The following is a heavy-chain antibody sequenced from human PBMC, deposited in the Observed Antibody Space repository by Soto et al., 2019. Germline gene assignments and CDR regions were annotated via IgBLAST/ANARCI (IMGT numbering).Heavy chain of an antibody. Sequence: SETLSLPCAVYGGSFSGYYWSWIRQPPGKGLEWIGEINHSGSTNYNPSLKSRVTISVATSKNQFSLKLSSVTAADTAVYYCARRYYYGSGSYYRVYYYYYYMDVWGKGTTVTVSS. D-gene: IGHD3-10*01. CDR2: INHSGST. J-gene: IGHJ6*03. V-gene: IGHV4-34*01. CDR3: ARRYYYGSGSYYRVYYYYYYMDV. CDR1: GGSFSGYY.